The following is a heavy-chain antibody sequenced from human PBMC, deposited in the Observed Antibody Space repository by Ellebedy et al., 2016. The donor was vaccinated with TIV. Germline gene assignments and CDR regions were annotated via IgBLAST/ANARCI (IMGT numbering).Heavy chain of an antibody. J-gene: IGHJ4*02. CDR3: ARETGGTLDF. CDR1: GSSVNNAAYH. CDR2: IYSGVTV. V-gene: IGHV4-31*03. Sequence: LRLXXTVSGSSVNNAAYHWSWIRQHPGKGLEWIGYIYSGVTVYSNPSLESRVTISVDPSSNQFSLKLTSVTAADMAVYYCARETGGTLDFWGLGTLVLVSS. D-gene: IGHD1-14*01.